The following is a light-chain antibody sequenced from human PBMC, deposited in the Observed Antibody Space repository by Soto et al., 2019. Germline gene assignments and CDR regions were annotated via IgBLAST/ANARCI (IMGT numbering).Light chain of an antibody. CDR3: QQYNSYLIT. J-gene: IGKJ5*01. V-gene: IGKV1-5*01. Sequence: DIQMTQSPSTMSASVRDTVTITGRASQSISRWLAWYQHKPGKVPKVLIHDAARLERGVPLRLSVNGSGTEFTVNITSLQPDDFATYYWQQYNSYLITFGQGTRVEIK. CDR2: DAA. CDR1: QSISRW.